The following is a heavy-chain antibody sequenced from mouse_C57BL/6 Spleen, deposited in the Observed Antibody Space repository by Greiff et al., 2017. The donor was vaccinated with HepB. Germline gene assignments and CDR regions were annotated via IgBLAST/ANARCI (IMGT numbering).Heavy chain of an antibody. CDR3: ARSDTTVVDWYFDV. V-gene: IGHV1-82*01. D-gene: IGHD1-1*01. Sequence: VQLQQSGPELVKPGASVKISCKASGYAFSSSWMNWVKQRPGKGLEWIGRIYPGDGDTNYNGKFKGKATLTADKSSSTAYMQLSSLTSEDSAVYFCARSDTTVVDWYFDVWGTGTTVTVSS. CDR2: IYPGDGDT. J-gene: IGHJ1*03. CDR1: GYAFSSSW.